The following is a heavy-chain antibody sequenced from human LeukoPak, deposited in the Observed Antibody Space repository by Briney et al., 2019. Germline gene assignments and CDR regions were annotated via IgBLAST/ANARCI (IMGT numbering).Heavy chain of an antibody. D-gene: IGHD1-26*01. CDR2: FHDSEST. J-gene: IGHJ4*02. CDR1: GGSISNSY. CDR3: ARGDASGRPGIGFDF. V-gene: IGHV4-59*01. Sequence: SETLSLTCTVSGGSISNSYWSWIRQPPGKGLEWIGFFHDSESTNYNPSLKSRVSISLDTSKNPVSLWLSSVTAADTAVYYCARGDASGRPGIGFDFWGQGTLVTVSS.